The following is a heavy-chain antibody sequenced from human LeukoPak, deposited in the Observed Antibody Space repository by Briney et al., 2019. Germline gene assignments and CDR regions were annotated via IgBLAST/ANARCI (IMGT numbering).Heavy chain of an antibody. V-gene: IGHV3-23*01. D-gene: IGHD2-21*01. CDR1: GFTFTNYA. CDR3: AKEFNRGLPDY. Sequence: GGSLRLSCAASGFTFTNYAMSWVRQAPGKGLEWISAISATAGRTYYADSVKGRFTISRDNSKNTLYLQMSSLRAEDTAVHYCAKEFNRGLPDYWGQGTLVTVPS. CDR2: ISATAGRT. J-gene: IGHJ4*02.